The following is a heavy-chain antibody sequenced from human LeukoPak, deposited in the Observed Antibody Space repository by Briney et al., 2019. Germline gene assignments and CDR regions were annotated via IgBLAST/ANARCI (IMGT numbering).Heavy chain of an antibody. CDR2: IKEDGSEK. CDR3: ARGMNV. V-gene: IGHV3-7*03. CDR1: GFTFGSCW. J-gene: IGHJ6*02. Sequence: GGSLRLSCAASGFTFGSCWMNWVRQAPGKGLEWVANIKEDGSEKYYVDSVKGRFTISRDNAKNSLHLQMNSLRAEDTAIYYCARGMNVWGQGTTVTVSS.